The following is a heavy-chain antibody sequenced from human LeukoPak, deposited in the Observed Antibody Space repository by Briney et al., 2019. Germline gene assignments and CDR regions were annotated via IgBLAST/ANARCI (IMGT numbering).Heavy chain of an antibody. Sequence: GESLKISCKGSGCSFTSYWIGWVRKMPGKGLVWMGIIYPGDSDTRYSPSFQGQVTISADKSISTAYLQWSSLKASDTAMYYCARHLHTGYSYGNCWDYWGQGTLVTVSS. CDR2: IYPGDSDT. D-gene: IGHD5-18*01. V-gene: IGHV5-51*01. CDR1: GCSFTSYW. J-gene: IGHJ4*02. CDR3: ARHLHTGYSYGNCWDY.